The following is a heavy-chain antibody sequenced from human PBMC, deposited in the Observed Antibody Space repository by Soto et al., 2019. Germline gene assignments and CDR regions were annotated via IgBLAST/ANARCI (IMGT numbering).Heavy chain of an antibody. CDR2: ISAYNGNT. CDR3: ARDRAFELGDY. CDR1: GYTFTSYG. J-gene: IGHJ4*02. D-gene: IGHD1-26*01. V-gene: IGHV1-18*01. Sequence: VKKPGASVKVSCKASGYTFTSYGISWVRQAPGQALQWMGWISAYNGNTNYAQKLKGRVTMTTDTSTSTAYLELRSLRSEDTVVYCCARDRAFELGDYWCQGTLGTVSS.